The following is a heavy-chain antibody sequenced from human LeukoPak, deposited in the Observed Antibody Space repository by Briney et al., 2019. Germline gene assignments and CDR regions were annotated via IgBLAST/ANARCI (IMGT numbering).Heavy chain of an antibody. CDR1: GNYW. D-gene: IGHD2/OR15-2a*01. CDR3: VSFYETY. Sequence: PGGSLRLSCAASGNYWMHWVRQVPGKGLVWVSHINSDGSWTSYADSVKGRFTISKDNAKNTAYLQMYSLRAEDTAVYYCVSFYETYWGRGTLVTVSS. CDR2: INSDGSWT. V-gene: IGHV3-74*01. J-gene: IGHJ4*02.